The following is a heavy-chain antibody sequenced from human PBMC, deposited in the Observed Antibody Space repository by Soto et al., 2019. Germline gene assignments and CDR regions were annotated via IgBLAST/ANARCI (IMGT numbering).Heavy chain of an antibody. CDR3: ARRGNTMVRETYYYYGMDV. V-gene: IGHV4-39*01. CDR1: GGSISSSSYY. CDR2: IYYSGST. J-gene: IGHJ6*02. D-gene: IGHD3-10*01. Sequence: SETLSLTCTVSGGSISSSSYYWGWIRQPPGKGLEWIGSIYYSGSTYYNPSLKSRVTISVDTSKNQFSLKLSSVTAADTAVYYCARRGNTMVRETYYYYGMDVWGQGTTVTVSS.